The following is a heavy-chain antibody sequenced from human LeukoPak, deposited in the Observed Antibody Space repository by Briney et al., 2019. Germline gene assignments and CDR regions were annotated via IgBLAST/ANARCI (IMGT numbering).Heavy chain of an antibody. V-gene: IGHV1-69*04. D-gene: IGHD3-3*01. CDR2: IIPILGIA. CDR3: ARDLSSIFGVVILPNGMDV. J-gene: IGHJ6*02. CDR1: GGTFSSHA. Sequence: ASVKVSCKASGGTFSSHAISWVRQAPGQGLEWMGRIIPILGIANYAQKFQGRVTITADKSTSTAYMELSSLRSEDTAVYYCARDLSSIFGVVILPNGMDVWGQGTTVTVSS.